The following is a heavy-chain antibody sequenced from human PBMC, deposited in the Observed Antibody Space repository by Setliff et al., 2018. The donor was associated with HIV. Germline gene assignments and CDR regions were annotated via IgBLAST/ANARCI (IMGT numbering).Heavy chain of an antibody. CDR1: GASLSPYF. V-gene: IGHV4-34*01. Sequence: SETLSLTCAVYGASLSPYFWHWIRQSPGKGLEWIGEISHNGGFNYSPSLESRLTMSVDTPRNQVSLKVRSVTAADTAVYYCARMDSSTWPDYYFYGMDVWGQGTTVTVSS. D-gene: IGHD2-2*01. CDR2: ISHNGGF. CDR3: ARMDSSTWPDYYFYGMDV. J-gene: IGHJ6*02.